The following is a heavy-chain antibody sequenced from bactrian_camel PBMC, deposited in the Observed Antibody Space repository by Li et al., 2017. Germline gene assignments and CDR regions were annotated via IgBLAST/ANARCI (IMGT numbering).Heavy chain of an antibody. Sequence: QLVESGGGSVQTGGSLNLSCAASGSTASRVCVAWFRQAPGKGREGVAVIYHRNGMTYYADSVKGRFTISQDNAKNVLYLQMNSLKSEDTAVYYCAADRLGYWSDRSPRGQGTQVTVS. D-gene: IGHD1*01. J-gene: IGHJ4*01. V-gene: IGHV3S1*01. CDR2: IYHRNGMT. CDR1: GSTASRVC.